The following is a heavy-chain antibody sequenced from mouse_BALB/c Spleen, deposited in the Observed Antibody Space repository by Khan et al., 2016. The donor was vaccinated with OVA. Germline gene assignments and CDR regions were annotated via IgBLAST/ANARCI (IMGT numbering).Heavy chain of an antibody. J-gene: IGHJ4*01. V-gene: IGHV5-9-3*01. D-gene: IGHD2-2*01. CDR1: GFTFSSFA. CDR3: TRSLVDYYAMDY. Sequence: EVELVESGGGVVKPGGSLKLSCSASGFTFSSFAMSWVRQTPERRLEWVATISTGGHYTFYPDSVKGRFTISRDNARNPLYLHMSSLTSEDTAMYYCTRSLVDYYAMDYWGQGTSVTVSS. CDR2: ISTGGHYT.